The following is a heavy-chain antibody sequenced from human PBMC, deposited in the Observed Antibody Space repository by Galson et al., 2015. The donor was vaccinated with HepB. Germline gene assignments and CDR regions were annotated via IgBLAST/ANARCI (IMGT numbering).Heavy chain of an antibody. D-gene: IGHD3-10*01. CDR3: AKVSPASGSYVTGPMDS. J-gene: IGHJ4*02. CDR1: GFTFDDYG. Sequence: SLRLSCATSGFTFDDYGMNWVRQVPGKGLEWVSGINWNGDTIGYADSVKGRFTISRDNAQKSLFLQMNNLRPADTGFYYCAKVSPASGSYVTGPMDSWGQGTLVTVSS. V-gene: IGHV3-9*01. CDR2: INWNGDTI.